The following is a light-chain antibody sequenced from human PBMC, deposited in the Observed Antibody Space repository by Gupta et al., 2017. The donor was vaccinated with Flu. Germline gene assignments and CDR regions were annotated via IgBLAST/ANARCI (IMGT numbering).Light chain of an antibody. CDR2: EVS. Sequence: QSALTQPPSASGSPGQSVTIPCTGTSSDVGGYNYVSWYQQHPGKAPKLLISEVSTRPSGVPDRFSGSKSGNTASLTVSGIQAEDEADYFCSSYAGSNNYVFGTGTKVTVL. CDR1: SSDVGGYNY. V-gene: IGLV2-8*01. J-gene: IGLJ1*01. CDR3: SSYAGSNNYV.